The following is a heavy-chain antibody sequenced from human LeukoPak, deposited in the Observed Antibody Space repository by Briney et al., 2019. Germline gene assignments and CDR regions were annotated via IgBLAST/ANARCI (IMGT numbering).Heavy chain of an antibody. CDR1: GFTFSSYG. V-gene: IGHV3-30*18. J-gene: IGHJ4*02. Sequence: GGSLRLSCAASGFTFSSYGMHWVRQAPSNGLEWWAVILYHGIKKYYAVSVEGRFTITRDNSKNTLYLQMNRLRAEDTAVYYCAKDLYGDYPCWGRGTLVTVT. D-gene: IGHD4-17*01. CDR2: ILYHGIKK. CDR3: AKDLYGDYPC.